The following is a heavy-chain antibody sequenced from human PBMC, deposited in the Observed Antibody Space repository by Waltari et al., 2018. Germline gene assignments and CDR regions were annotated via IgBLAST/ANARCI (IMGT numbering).Heavy chain of an antibody. CDR3: AREGNVAVAEASDNWFDP. CDR2: INPRGGST. CDR1: GYTFTSYY. D-gene: IGHD6-19*01. Sequence: QVQLVQSGAEVKKPGASVKVSCKASGYTFTSYYMHWVRQAPGQGLEWMGIINPRGGSTSYAQKFQGRVTMTRDTSTSTVYMELSSLRSEDTAVYYCAREGNVAVAEASDNWFDPWGQGTLVTVSS. V-gene: IGHV1-46*01. J-gene: IGHJ5*02.